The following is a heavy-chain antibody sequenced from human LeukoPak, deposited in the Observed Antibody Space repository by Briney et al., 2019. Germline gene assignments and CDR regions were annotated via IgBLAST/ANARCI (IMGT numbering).Heavy chain of an antibody. D-gene: IGHD7-27*01. V-gene: IGHV3-20*04. CDR2: FNYNGGVT. CDR3: ARNELGTYYFDY. J-gene: IGHJ4*02. CDR1: GFTFDDYG. Sequence: RPGGSLRLSCAAPGFTFDDYGMSWVRQAPGKGLEWVSGFNYNGGVTGYADSVKGRFTISRDNTKNSLYLQMNSLRAEDTALYYCARNELGTYYFDYWGQGSLVTVSS.